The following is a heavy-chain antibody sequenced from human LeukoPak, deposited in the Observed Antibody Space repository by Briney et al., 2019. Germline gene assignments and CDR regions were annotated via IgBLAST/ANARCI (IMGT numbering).Heavy chain of an antibody. CDR1: GFTFSSHG. CDR3: ARGCGGSAACYTIDY. CDR2: IWNDGSNK. J-gene: IGHJ4*02. V-gene: IGHV3-33*01. D-gene: IGHD2-15*01. Sequence: GESLRLSCAASGFTFSSHGMHWVRQAPGKGLEWVTIIWNDGSNKNYVGSVKGRFIISRDNSKNTLYLQMNSLRAEDTAVYYCARGCGGSAACYTIDYWGQGTLVTVSS.